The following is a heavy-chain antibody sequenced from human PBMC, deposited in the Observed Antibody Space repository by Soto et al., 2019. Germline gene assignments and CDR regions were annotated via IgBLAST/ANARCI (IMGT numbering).Heavy chain of an antibody. CDR1: GFTFSSYG. J-gene: IGHJ4*02. D-gene: IGHD2-15*01. CDR2: ISYDGSNE. CDR3: ATNIRGYCSGGSCYSGGYYFDY. Sequence: PGGSLRLSCSASGFTFSSYGMHRVRQSPGKGLEWVAVISYDGSNEYFADSVKGRFTISRDNSKNTLYLQMNSLRAEDTAVYYCATNIRGYCSGGSCYSGGYYFDYWGRGTLVTVSS. V-gene: IGHV3-30*03.